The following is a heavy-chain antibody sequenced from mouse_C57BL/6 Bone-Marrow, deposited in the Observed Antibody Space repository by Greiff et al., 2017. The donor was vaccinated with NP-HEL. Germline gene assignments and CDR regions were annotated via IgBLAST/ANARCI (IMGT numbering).Heavy chain of an antibody. J-gene: IGHJ4*01. V-gene: IGHV1-18*01. CDR2: INPNNGGT. Sequence: VQLQQSGPELVKPGASVKIPCKASGYTFTDYNMDWVKQSHGKSLEWIGDINPNNGGTIYNQKFKGKATLTVDKSSSTAYMELRSLTSEDTACYYCARSAYGSFEPYCAMDYWGQGTSVTVSS. CDR1: GYTFTDYN. CDR3: ARSAYGSFEPYCAMDY. D-gene: IGHD1-1*01.